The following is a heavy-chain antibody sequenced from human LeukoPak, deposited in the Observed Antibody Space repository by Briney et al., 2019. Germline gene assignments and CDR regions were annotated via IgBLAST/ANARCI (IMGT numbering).Heavy chain of an antibody. Sequence: PSETLSLTCTVPGGSISSYYWSWIRQPPGKGLEWIGYIYYSGSTNYSPSLKSRVTISVDTSKNQFSLKLSSVTAADTAVYYCARLRFRYYDSSGSFDYWGQGTLVTVSS. CDR2: IYYSGST. CDR1: GGSISSYY. D-gene: IGHD3-22*01. V-gene: IGHV4-59*12. J-gene: IGHJ4*02. CDR3: ARLRFRYYDSSGSFDY.